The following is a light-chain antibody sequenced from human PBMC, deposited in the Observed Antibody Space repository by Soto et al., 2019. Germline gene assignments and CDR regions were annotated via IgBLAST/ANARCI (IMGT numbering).Light chain of an antibody. CDR3: QQRSNWPPLN. J-gene: IGKJ3*01. CDR1: QSVSSS. CDR2: DAP. Sequence: EVVLTQSPATLSLSPGERATLSCRASQSVSSSLAWYQQKPGQTPRLLIYDAPNRATGIPARFSGSGSGTYFTLTINSLASEDFAVYYWQQRSNWPPLNVGPGNTVDVK. V-gene: IGKV3-11*01.